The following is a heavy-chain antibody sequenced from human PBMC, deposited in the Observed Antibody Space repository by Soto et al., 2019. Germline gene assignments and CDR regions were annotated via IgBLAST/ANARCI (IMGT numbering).Heavy chain of an antibody. CDR3: TRETVAGITGLDY. D-gene: IGHD1-20*01. V-gene: IGHV3-23*01. CDR2: ISVSDAFI. J-gene: IGHJ4*02. CDR1: GFNVGAFA. Sequence: GGSLRLSCAASGFNVGAFAVNWVRQAPGKGLEWVSGISVSDAFIYYTDSVRGRFSISRDASENILYLQMNSLRVDDTALYYCTRETVAGITGLDYWGPGTLVTVSS.